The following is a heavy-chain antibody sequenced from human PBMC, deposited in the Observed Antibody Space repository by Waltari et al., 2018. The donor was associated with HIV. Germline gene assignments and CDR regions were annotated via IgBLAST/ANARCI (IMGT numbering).Heavy chain of an antibody. Sequence: QVHLVQSGAEMKKPGASVKVSCKASGYTFLSYGISWVGQAPGHGLEWMGWISTYNANTNYAQSLQGRVTMTTDTSTTTAYMELRSLTSDDTAVYYCARDGLRYSGTFYSDYWGQGTLVTVSS. CDR3: ARDGLRYSGTFYSDY. CDR1: GYTFLSYG. CDR2: ISTYNANT. J-gene: IGHJ4*02. D-gene: IGHD1-26*01. V-gene: IGHV1-18*01.